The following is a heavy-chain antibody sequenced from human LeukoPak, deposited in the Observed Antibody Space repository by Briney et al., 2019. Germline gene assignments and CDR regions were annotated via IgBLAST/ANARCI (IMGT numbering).Heavy chain of an antibody. D-gene: IGHD1-14*01. Sequence: GGSLRLSCGASGFTFSKYGMLWVRQAPGKGLEWVAFIRYDGSNKLYADSVKGRFTISRDNSKNTLYLHINSLRAEDTAVYYCVKDNPLDYWGQGTLVIVSS. CDR2: IRYDGSNK. V-gene: IGHV3-30*02. J-gene: IGHJ4*02. CDR1: GFTFSKYG. CDR3: VKDNPLDY.